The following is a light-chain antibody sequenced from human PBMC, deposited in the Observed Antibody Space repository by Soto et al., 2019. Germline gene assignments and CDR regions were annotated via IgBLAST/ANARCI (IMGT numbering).Light chain of an antibody. V-gene: IGKV3-20*01. CDR3: QQYGSSPRT. CDR1: QSVSSSY. J-gene: IGKJ1*01. Sequence: EIVSTQSPGTLSLSPGERATLSCRASQSVSSSYLAWYQQKPGQAPRLLIYDASNRATGIPDRFSGSGSGTDFTLTISRLEPEDFAVYYCQQYGSSPRTFGQGTKVDIK. CDR2: DAS.